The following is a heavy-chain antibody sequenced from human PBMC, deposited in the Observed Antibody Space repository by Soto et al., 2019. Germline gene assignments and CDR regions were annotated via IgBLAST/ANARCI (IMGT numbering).Heavy chain of an antibody. V-gene: IGHV1-8*01. J-gene: IGHJ5*02. CDR2: MNPNSGNT. D-gene: IGHD6-6*01. CDR3: ARGHISSTKNWLGP. CDR1: GYTFTSYH. Sequence: QVQLVQSGAEVKKPGASVKVSCKGSGYTFTSYHINWVRQATGQGLEWMGWMNPNSGNTGYAQTLQGRVTMTWDTSISTAYMELSSLRFEDTAMYYCARGHISSTKNWLGPWGQGTLVTVSS.